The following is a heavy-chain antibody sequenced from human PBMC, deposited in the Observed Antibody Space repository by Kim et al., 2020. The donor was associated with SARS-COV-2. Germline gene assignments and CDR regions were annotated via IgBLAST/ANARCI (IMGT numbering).Heavy chain of an antibody. J-gene: IGHJ5*02. CDR3: VRAITTGSSS. Sequence: GGSLSLSCVASGFTLSDYWMNWVRQAPGKGLEWVANMDEHGSGKYYVDSVRGRFTISRDKAKNSLQLQMNGLRAEDTAMYYCVRAITTGSSSWGQGTLV. CDR2: MDEHGSGK. CDR1: GFTLSDYW. D-gene: IGHD4-4*01. V-gene: IGHV3-7*03.